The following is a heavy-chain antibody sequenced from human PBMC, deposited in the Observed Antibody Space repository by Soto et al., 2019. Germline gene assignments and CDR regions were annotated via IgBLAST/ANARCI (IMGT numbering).Heavy chain of an antibody. CDR1: GGSISSGGYY. V-gene: IGHV4-31*03. CDR3: ARAPPDVVVPAAMRGRAFDI. D-gene: IGHD2-2*01. Sequence: SETLSLTCTVSGGSISSGGYYWSWIRQHPGKGLEWIGYIYYSRSTYYNPSLKSRVTISVDTSKNQFSLKLSSVTAADTAVYYCARAPPDVVVPAAMRGRAFDIWGQGTMVTVS. J-gene: IGHJ3*02. CDR2: IYYSRST.